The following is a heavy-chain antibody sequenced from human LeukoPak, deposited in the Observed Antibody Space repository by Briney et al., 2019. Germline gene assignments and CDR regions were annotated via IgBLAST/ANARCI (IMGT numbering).Heavy chain of an antibody. D-gene: IGHD6-13*01. CDR1: GFTFSSYG. CDR2: ISYDGSNK. CDR3: ATGIAAAGSYFDY. V-gene: IGHV3-30*03. Sequence: GGSLRLSCAASGFTFSSYGMHWVRQAPGKGLEWVAVISYDGSNKYYADSVKGRFTISRDNSKNTLYLQMNSLRAGDTAVYYCATGIAAAGSYFDYWGQGTLVTVSS. J-gene: IGHJ4*02.